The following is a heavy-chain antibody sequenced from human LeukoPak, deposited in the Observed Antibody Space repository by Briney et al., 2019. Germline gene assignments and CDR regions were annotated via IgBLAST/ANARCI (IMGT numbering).Heavy chain of an antibody. CDR3: ARDPYSGSYGAYYYYYMDV. CDR2: VYDTGST. J-gene: IGHJ6*03. D-gene: IGHD1-26*01. CDR1: GFSVNNNY. Sequence: GGSLRLSCAAYGFSVNNNYMNWVRQAPGKGLEWVSVVYDTGSTFYGDSVKGRFTISRDNAKNSLYLQMNSLRAEDAALYFCARDPYSGSYGAYYYYYMDVWGKGTTVTISS. V-gene: IGHV3-66*01.